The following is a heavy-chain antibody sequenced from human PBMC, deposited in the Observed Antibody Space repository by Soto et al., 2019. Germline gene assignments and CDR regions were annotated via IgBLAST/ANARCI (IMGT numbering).Heavy chain of an antibody. CDR3: ASGSYYFDY. CDR2: ISSSSSYT. J-gene: IGHJ4*02. CDR1: GFTFSDYY. Sequence: PGGSLRLSCAASGFTFSDYYMSWIRQAPGKGLEWVSYISSSSSYTNYADSVKGRFTISRDNAKNSLYLQMNSLRAEDTAVYYCASGSYYFDYWGQGTLVTVSS. V-gene: IGHV3-11*06. D-gene: IGHD1-26*01.